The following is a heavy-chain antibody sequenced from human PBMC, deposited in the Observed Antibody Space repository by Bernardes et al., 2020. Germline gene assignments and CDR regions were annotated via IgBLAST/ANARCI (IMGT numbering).Heavy chain of an antibody. CDR1: GGSVCSSIYY. J-gene: IGHJ5*02. D-gene: IGHD6-19*01. Sequence: SETLSLTCTVSGGSVCSSIYYWSWIRQPPGQELEWIGYIYYSGTTNYNGSLKSRVTISVDTSRNQFSLALTSVTGADTAVYYCARVRTEAGKWWFDPWGQGTLVTVSA. V-gene: IGHV4-61*01. CDR2: IYYSGTT. CDR3: ARVRTEAGKWWFDP.